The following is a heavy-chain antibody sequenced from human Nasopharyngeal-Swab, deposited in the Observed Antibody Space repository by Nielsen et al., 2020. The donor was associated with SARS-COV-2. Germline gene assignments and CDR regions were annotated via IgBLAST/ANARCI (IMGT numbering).Heavy chain of an antibody. CDR2: ISSSGSTI. V-gene: IGHV3-11*01. J-gene: IGHJ6*02. Sequence: GESLKISCAASGFTFSDYYMSWIRQAPGKGLEWGSCISSSGSTIYYADSVKGRFTISRDNAKNSLYLQMNSLRAEDTAVYYCARSGYSSGWYVPETFYYYYGMDVWGQGTTVTVSS. D-gene: IGHD6-19*01. CDR3: ARSGYSSGWYVPETFYYYYGMDV. CDR1: GFTFSDYY.